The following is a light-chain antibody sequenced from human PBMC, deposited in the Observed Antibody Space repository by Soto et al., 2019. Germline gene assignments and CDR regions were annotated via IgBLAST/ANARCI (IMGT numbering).Light chain of an antibody. V-gene: IGKV3-11*01. CDR1: QSVSRY. CDR2: DAS. CDR3: QQRSNWPLT. Sequence: EIVLTQSPATLSLSPGERATLSCKASQSVSRYLAWYQQKPGQAPRLVIYDASSRATGIPARFSGSGSGTDFTLTISSLEPEDFAVYYCQQRSNWPLTLGGGTKVDIK. J-gene: IGKJ4*01.